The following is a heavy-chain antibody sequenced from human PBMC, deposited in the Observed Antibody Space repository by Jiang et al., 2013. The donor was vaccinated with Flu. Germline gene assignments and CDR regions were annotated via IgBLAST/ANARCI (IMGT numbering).Heavy chain of an antibody. V-gene: IGHV5-10-1*01. Sequence: GAEVKKPGESLRISCKGSGYSFTNYWISWVRQMPGKGLEWMGRIDPSDSYTNYSPSFQGHVTISADKSISTAYLQWSSLKTSDTAIYYCARRSTNWPHYYFELWGRGTLVTVSS. D-gene: IGHD7-27*01. CDR3: ARRSTNWPHYYFEL. CDR1: GYSFTNYW. CDR2: IDPSDSYT. J-gene: IGHJ2*01.